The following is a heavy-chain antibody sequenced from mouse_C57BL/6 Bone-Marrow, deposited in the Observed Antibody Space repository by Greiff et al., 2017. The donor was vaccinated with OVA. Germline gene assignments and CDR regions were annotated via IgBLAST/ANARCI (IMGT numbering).Heavy chain of an antibody. CDR2: FYPGSGSL. J-gene: IGHJ3*01. D-gene: IGHD2-2*01. Sequence: VQLQQSGAELVKPGVSVKLSCKASGYTFTEYTIHWVTQRSGQGLEWIGWFYPGSGSLKYNAKFKDKATLTADKSSSTVYMELSRLTSEGAAVYCCARHEAYGYDRAWFAYWGQGTLVTVSA. CDR1: GYTFTEYT. CDR3: ARHEAYGYDRAWFAY. V-gene: IGHV1-62-2*01.